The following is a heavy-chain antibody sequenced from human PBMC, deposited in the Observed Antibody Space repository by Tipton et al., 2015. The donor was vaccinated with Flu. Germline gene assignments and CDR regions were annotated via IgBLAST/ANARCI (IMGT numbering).Heavy chain of an antibody. CDR2: IYYSGST. J-gene: IGHJ5*02. CDR3: ARLYYYDSSGYYYGGWFDP. D-gene: IGHD3-22*01. CDR1: GESFSGYY. V-gene: IGHV4-59*01. Sequence: TLSLTCAVYGESFSGYYWSWIRQPPGKGLEWIGYIYYSGSTNYNPSLKSRVTISVDTSKNQFSLKLSSVTAADTAVYYCARLYYYDSSGYYYGGWFDPWGQGTLVTVSS.